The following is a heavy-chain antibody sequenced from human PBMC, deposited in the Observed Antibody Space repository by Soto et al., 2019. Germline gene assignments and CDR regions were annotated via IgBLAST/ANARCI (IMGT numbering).Heavy chain of an antibody. D-gene: IGHD2-15*01. J-gene: IGHJ4*02. CDR2: IKSKTDGETT. CDR3: ATVSRCSGITCKQAIDY. CDR1: GFTFSNAW. V-gene: IGHV3-15*01. Sequence: EVQLVESGGDFVKPGGSLRLSCAASGFTFSNAWMYWVRQAPGKGLEWVGRIKSKTDGETTDFAAPVKGRFTISRDDSKNTLVLQMNSLKTEDTAVYYCATVSRCSGITCKQAIDYWGQGTLVTVSS.